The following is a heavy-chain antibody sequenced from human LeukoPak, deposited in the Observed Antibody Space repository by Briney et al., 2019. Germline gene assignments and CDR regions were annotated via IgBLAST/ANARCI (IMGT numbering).Heavy chain of an antibody. CDR2: ISGSGGST. Sequence: PGGSLRLSCAASGFTFSSYAMSWVRQAPGKGLEWVSAISGSGGSTYYADSVKGRFTISRDNSKNTLYLQMNSLRAEDTAVYYCAGESGHYYDSSGYTSAPCGYWGQGTLVTVSS. CDR3: AGESGHYYDSSGYTSAPCGY. V-gene: IGHV3-23*01. CDR1: GFTFSSYA. J-gene: IGHJ4*02. D-gene: IGHD3-22*01.